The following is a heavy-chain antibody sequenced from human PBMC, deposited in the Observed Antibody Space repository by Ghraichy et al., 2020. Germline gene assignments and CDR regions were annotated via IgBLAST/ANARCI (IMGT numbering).Heavy chain of an antibody. Sequence: GGSLRLSCAGSGFTFSSYSMNWVRQAPGKGLEWVSYIGPGSDTIYYAGSVKGRFTISRDDAKKSLYLQMDGLRDEDTAVYFCARDRVTDFDSWGQGTLVTVSS. J-gene: IGHJ4*02. CDR2: IGPGSDTI. CDR1: GFTFSSYS. CDR3: ARDRVTDFDS. V-gene: IGHV3-48*02.